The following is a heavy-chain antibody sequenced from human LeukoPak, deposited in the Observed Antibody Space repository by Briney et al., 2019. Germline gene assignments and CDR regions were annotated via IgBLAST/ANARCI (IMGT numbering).Heavy chain of an antibody. CDR1: GFTFSSYG. J-gene: IGHJ4*02. Sequence: GSLRLSCAASGFTFSSYGMHWVRQAPGKGLEWVAVISYDGSNKYYADSVKGRFTISRDNSKNTLYLQMNSLRAEDTAVYYCAKVRNYGDPLADYWGQGTLVTVSS. D-gene: IGHD4-17*01. CDR3: AKVRNYGDPLADY. V-gene: IGHV3-30*18. CDR2: ISYDGSNK.